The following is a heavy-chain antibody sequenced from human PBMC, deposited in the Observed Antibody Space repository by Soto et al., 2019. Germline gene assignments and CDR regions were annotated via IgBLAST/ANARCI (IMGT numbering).Heavy chain of an antibody. Sequence: GGSLRFSGAASGFTFSSYAMSWVRQAPGKWLEWVSDISGSGGSTYYAHSVKGRFTISRDNSNNTLYLQMNSLRAEDTAVYYCERDPHYDSIGYSGDFQHWGHARLVTVS. CDR2: ISGSGGST. CDR3: ERDPHYDSIGYSGDFQH. J-gene: IGHJ1*01. D-gene: IGHD3-22*01. V-gene: IGHV3-23*01. CDR1: GFTFSSYA.